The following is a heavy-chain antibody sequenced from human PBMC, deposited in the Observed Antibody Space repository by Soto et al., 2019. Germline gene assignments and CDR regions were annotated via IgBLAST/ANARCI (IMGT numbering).Heavy chain of an antibody. J-gene: IGHJ6*02. Sequence: QVQLVQSGAEVKRPGASLKVSCKASGYTFTSYGINWVRQAPGQGLEWMGWISPYTGNTNYAQEFQGRVTMTADTSTSTAYMEPRRLRSDDTAVYYCAREKGKAVTGTYYYYGMDVWGQGTTVTVSS. V-gene: IGHV1-18*04. CDR2: ISPYTGNT. CDR3: AREKGKAVTGTYYYYGMDV. CDR1: GYTFTSYG. D-gene: IGHD6-19*01.